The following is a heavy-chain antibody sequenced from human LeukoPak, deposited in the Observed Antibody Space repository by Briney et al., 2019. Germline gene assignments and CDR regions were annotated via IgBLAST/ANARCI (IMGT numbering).Heavy chain of an antibody. CDR1: GFTFSSYS. J-gene: IGHJ3*02. V-gene: IGHV3-21*01. D-gene: IGHD3-3*01. Sequence: GGSLRLSCAASGFTFSSYSMNWVRQAPGKGLEWVSSSSSSSSYIYYADSVKGRFTISRDNAKNSLYLQMNSLRAEDTAVYYCARVASHYDFWSGYEDAFDIWGQGTMVTVSS. CDR3: ARVASHYDFWSGYEDAFDI. CDR2: SSSSSSYI.